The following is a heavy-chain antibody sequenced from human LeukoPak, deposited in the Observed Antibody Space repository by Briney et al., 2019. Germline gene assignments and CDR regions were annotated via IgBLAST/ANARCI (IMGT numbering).Heavy chain of an antibody. V-gene: IGHV3-48*03. CDR1: GFTFSSYE. CDR3: ATTRRLRLDPAPEYFQH. J-gene: IGHJ1*01. CDR2: SSSSGSTI. Sequence: GGSLRLSCAASGFTFSSYEMNWLRQAPGKGLEWVSYSSSSGSTIYYADSVKGRFTISRDNAKNSLYLQMNSLRAEDTAVYYCATTRRLRLDPAPEYFQHWGQGTLVTVSS.